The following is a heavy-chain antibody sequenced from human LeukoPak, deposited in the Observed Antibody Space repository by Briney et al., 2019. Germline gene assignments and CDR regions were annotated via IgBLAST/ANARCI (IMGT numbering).Heavy chain of an antibody. D-gene: IGHD6-19*01. V-gene: IGHV4-38-2*02. Sequence: SETLSLTCTVSGYSISSGYYWSWIRQPPGKGLEWIGEINHSGSTNYNPSLKSRVTISVDTSKNQFSLKLSSVTAADTAVYYCARGRGSGWYYYMDVWGKGTTVTVSS. CDR2: INHSGST. CDR3: ARGRGSGWYYYMDV. CDR1: GYSISSGYY. J-gene: IGHJ6*03.